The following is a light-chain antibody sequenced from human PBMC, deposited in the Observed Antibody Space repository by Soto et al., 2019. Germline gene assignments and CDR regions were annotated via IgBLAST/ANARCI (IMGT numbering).Light chain of an antibody. V-gene: IGKV3-20*01. Sequence: IDLKPSPGTLSLSVWERAIISFRSSQSVSSSYLAWYQQKPGQAPRLLIYGASSRATGIPGRFSGSGSGTDFTLTISSLQPDDFATYYCQQYNSYSPSITFGQGTRLEI. CDR3: QQYNSYSPSIT. CDR2: GAS. J-gene: IGKJ5*01. CDR1: QSVSSSY.